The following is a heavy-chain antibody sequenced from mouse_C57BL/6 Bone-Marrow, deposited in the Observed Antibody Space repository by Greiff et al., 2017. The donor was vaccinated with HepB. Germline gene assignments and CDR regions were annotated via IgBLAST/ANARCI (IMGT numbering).Heavy chain of an antibody. V-gene: IGHV1-69*01. CDR2: IDPSDSYT. D-gene: IGHD2-3*01. CDR3: ARWRVYDSNFDV. Sequence: QVQLQQPGAELVMPGASVKLSCKASGYTFTSYWMHWVKQRPGQGLEWIGEIDPSDSYTNYNQKFKGKSTLTVDKSSSTAYMQLSSLTSEDAAVYYCARWRVYDSNFDVWGTGTTVTVSS. J-gene: IGHJ1*03. CDR1: GYTFTSYW.